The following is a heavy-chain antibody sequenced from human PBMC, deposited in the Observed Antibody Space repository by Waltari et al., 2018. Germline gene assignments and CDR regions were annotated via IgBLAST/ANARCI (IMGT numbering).Heavy chain of an antibody. J-gene: IGHJ2*01. D-gene: IGHD3-22*01. CDR2: TFYRSKWYN. V-gene: IGHV6-1*01. Sequence: QVQLQQSGPGLVKPSQTLSLTCALSGDSVSSTRAAWNWIRQSPSRGLEWLGRTFYRSKWYNDYAVSVKSRITINPDTSKNQFSLQLNSVTPEDTAVYYCARDRAYDSSGYYKGDWYFDLWGRGTLVTVSS. CDR3: ARDRAYDSSGYYKGDWYFDL. CDR1: GDSVSSTRAA.